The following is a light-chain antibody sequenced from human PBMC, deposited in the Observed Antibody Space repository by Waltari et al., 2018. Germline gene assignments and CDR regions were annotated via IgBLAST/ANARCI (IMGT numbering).Light chain of an antibody. CDR2: EDK. V-gene: IGLV3-1*01. CDR1: NLGHKF. J-gene: IGLJ2*01. Sequence: SYEVTQPPSVSVSPGQTARIICSGDNLGHKFASWYQQKPGKSPVVVIYEDKKRPSGLSERFSGSNSGNTATLTISGTQAVDEADYYCQTWDGTTAVFGGGTKLIVL. CDR3: QTWDGTTAV.